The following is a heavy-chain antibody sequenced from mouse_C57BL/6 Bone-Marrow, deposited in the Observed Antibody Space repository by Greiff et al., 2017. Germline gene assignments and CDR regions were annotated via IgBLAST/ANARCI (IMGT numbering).Heavy chain of an antibody. D-gene: IGHD2-12*01. CDR3: ARGKDSNDPYWYFDV. CDR1: GYTFTSYW. Sequence: QVQLQQPGAELVRPGSSVKLSCKASGYTFTSYWLDWVKQRPGQGLEWIGNIYPSDSETHYNQKFKDKATLTVDKSSSTAYMQLSSLTSEDSAVYYDARGKDSNDPYWYFDVWGTGTTVTVSS. V-gene: IGHV1-61*01. J-gene: IGHJ1*03. CDR2: IYPSDSET.